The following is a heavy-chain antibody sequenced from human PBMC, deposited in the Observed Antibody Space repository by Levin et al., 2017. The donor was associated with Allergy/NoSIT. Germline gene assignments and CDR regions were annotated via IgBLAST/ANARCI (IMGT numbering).Heavy chain of an antibody. CDR1: GYTFTGYY. V-gene: IGHV1-2*06. Sequence: PAASVKVSCKASGYTFTGYYMHWVRQAPGQGLEWMGRINPNSGGTNYAQKFQGRVTMTRDTSISTAYMELSRLRSDDTAVYYCARGGCSGGSCYSLNWGKGTTVTVSS. J-gene: IGHJ6*04. CDR3: ARGGCSGGSCYSLN. CDR2: INPNSGGT. D-gene: IGHD2-15*01.